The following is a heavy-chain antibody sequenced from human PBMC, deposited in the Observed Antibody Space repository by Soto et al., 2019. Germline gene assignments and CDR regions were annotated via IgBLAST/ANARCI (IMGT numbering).Heavy chain of an antibody. Sequence: GESLKISCKGSGYSFTSYWISWVRQMPGKGLEWMGRIDPSDSYTNYSPSFQGHVTSSADKSISTAYLQWSSLKASDTAMYYCARHDGDTAMVIRRIDYWGQGTLVTVSS. CDR3: ARHDGDTAMVIRRIDY. D-gene: IGHD5-18*01. CDR1: GYSFTSYW. V-gene: IGHV5-10-1*01. J-gene: IGHJ4*02. CDR2: IDPSDSYT.